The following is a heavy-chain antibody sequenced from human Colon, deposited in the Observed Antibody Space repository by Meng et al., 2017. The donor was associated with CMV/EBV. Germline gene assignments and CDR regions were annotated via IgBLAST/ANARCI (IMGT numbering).Heavy chain of an antibody. J-gene: IGHJ4*02. Sequence: GGSLRLSCAASGFTFSSYWMHWVPQTPETGLVWVSRINNDGTATGYADSVKGRFTISRDNAKNTLHLQMTSLRAEDTAVYYCVRGPKYHFDSSEYVDSWGQGAEVTVSS. CDR2: INNDGTAT. D-gene: IGHD3-22*01. V-gene: IGHV3-74*01. CDR1: GFTFSSYW. CDR3: VRGPKYHFDSSEYVDS.